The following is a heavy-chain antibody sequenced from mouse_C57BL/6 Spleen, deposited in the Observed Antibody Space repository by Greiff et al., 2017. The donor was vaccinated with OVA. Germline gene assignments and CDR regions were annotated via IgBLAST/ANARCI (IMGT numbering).Heavy chain of an antibody. CDR3: VRHAGGTPYYAMDY. CDR1: GFSFNTYA. D-gene: IGHD4-1*01. CDR2: IRSKSNNYAT. Sequence: EVKLMESGGGLVQPKGSLKLSCAASGFSFNTYAMNWVRQAPGKGLEWVARIRSKSNNYATYYADSVKDRFTISRDDSESMLYLQMNNLKTEDTAMYYCVRHAGGTPYYAMDYWGQGTSVTVSS. V-gene: IGHV10-1*01. J-gene: IGHJ4*01.